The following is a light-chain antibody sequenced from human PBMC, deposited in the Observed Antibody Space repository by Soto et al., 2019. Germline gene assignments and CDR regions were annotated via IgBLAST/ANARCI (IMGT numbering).Light chain of an antibody. Sequence: DIQLTQSPSSLSAFVGDGVTIAWRASKGITSYLAWYQQKPGKAPNFLIYGASPLQSGVPSRFSGSGSGTDFTLTINSLQAEDFATYYCQQTRSYPSTFGGGTKVDI. CDR2: GAS. CDR3: QQTRSYPST. V-gene: IGKV1-9*01. J-gene: IGKJ4*01. CDR1: KGITSY.